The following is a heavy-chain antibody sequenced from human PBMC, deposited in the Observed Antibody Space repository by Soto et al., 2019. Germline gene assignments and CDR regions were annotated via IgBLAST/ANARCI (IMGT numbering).Heavy chain of an antibody. D-gene: IGHD1-26*01. V-gene: IGHV1-46*01. CDR1: GYIFIHCF. CDR3: ARSLGDTTSLFDD. J-gene: IGHJ4*02. CDR2: INPSSGTT. Sequence: QVQLVQSGAEMKQPGASVKLSCQASGYIFIHCFMHWVRQAPGQGLEWMGGINPSSGTTTYAQKFQGRVAVTRDASSSTVYMELSSLGSGDTAMYYCARSLGDTTSLFDDWGQGSLVTVS.